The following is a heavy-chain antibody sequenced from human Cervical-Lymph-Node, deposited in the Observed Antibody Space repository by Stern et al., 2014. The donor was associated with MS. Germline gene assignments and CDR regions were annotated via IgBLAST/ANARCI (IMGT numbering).Heavy chain of an antibody. D-gene: IGHD5-18*01. CDR3: ARDRVDTVMDASDY. CDR2: ISDSGTT. J-gene: IGHJ4*02. CDR1: GGSISSGGHY. Sequence: QVQLVQSGPGLVKPSQTLSLTCTVSGGSISSGGHYWNWIRQHPGKGLEWIGYISDSGTTSYNPSLKSRITISVDTSKNQFSLRLSSVTAADTAVYYCARDRVDTVMDASDYWGQGTLVTVSS. V-gene: IGHV4-31*03.